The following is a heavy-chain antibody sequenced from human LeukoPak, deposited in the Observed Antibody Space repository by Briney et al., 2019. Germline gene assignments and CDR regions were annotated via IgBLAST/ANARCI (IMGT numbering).Heavy chain of an antibody. Sequence: PGGSLRLSCVVSGISLSNYAMTWVRQAPGKGLEWVSYISEEGGSTTYADSVKGRFTISRDTSLNTLYLQMNNLRAEDTAVYFCAKRGVVIRGILVIGYHQEAYHYDFWGQGVLVTVSS. CDR3: AKRGVVIRGILVIGYHQEAYHYDF. CDR2: ISEEGGST. D-gene: IGHD3-10*01. J-gene: IGHJ4*02. CDR1: GISLSNYA. V-gene: IGHV3-23*01.